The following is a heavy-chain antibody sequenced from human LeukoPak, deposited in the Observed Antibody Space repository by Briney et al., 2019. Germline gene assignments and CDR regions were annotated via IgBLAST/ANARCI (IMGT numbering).Heavy chain of an antibody. D-gene: IGHD6-19*01. J-gene: IGHJ4*02. CDR1: GYTLTELS. CDR2: FDPEDGEA. Sequence: ASVKVSCKVSGYTLTELSMHWVRQAPGKGPEWMGGFDPEDGEAIYAQKFQGRVTMTRDTSTSTVYMELSSLRSEDTAVYYCARVIAVADTFDYWGQGTLVTVSS. V-gene: IGHV1-24*01. CDR3: ARVIAVADTFDY.